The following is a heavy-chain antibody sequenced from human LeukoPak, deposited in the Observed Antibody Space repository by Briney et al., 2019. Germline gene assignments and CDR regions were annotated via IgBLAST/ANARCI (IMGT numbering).Heavy chain of an antibody. CDR3: ASGSYYYGSGSSYYGMDA. CDR1: GGCFSGYY. CDR2: INHSGST. Sequence: SETLSLTCAVYGGCFSGYYWNWIPQTPGKGREWVGEINHSGSTNYNPSLKSRVTISVDTSKNQFSLKLSSVTAADTAVYYCASGSYYYGSGSSYYGMDAWGQGTTVTVSS. V-gene: IGHV4-34*01. J-gene: IGHJ6*02. D-gene: IGHD3-10*01.